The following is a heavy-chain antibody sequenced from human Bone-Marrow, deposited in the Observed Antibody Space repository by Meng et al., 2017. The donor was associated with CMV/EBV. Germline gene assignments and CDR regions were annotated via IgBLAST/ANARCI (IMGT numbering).Heavy chain of an antibody. CDR1: GYTFTSYG. D-gene: IGHD6-19*01. V-gene: IGHV1-2*02. CDR3: ARAGAWSSETDY. CDR2: INPNSGGT. Sequence: ASVKVSCKASGYTFTSYGISWVRQAPGQGLEWMGWINPNSGGTNYAQKFQGRVTMTRDTSISTAYMELSRLRSDDTAVYYCARAGAWSSETDYWGQGTLVTVSS. J-gene: IGHJ4*02.